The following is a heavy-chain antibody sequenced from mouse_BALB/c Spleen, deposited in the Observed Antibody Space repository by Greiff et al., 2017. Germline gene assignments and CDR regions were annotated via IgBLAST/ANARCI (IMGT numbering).Heavy chain of an antibody. Sequence: EVMLVESGGGLVQPGESLKLSCESNEYEFPSHDMSWVRKTPEKRLEWVAAINSDGGSTYYPDTMERRSIISRDNTRKTLYLQMSSLRSEDTALYYCARHGRGYDYDGAWFAYWGQGTLVTVSA. CDR1: EYEFPSHD. CDR2: INSDGGST. V-gene: IGHV5-2*01. CDR3: ARHGRGYDYDGAWFAY. J-gene: IGHJ3*01. D-gene: IGHD2-4*01.